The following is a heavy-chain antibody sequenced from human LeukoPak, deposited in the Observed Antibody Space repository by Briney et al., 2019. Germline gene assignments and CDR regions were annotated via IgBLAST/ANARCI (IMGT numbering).Heavy chain of an antibody. CDR3: ARAPKSCSSSRCYAGAVDY. J-gene: IGHJ4*02. CDR1: GFTFGFTF. CDR2: IYSGGNT. Sequence: GGSLRLFCTASGFTFGFTFRSFWMSWVRQAPGKGLEWVSVIYSGGNTYYADSVKGRFTISRDNSKNTLYLQMNSLRAEDTAVYYCARAPKSCSSSRCYAGAVDYWGQGTLVTVSS. V-gene: IGHV3-53*01. D-gene: IGHD2-2*01.